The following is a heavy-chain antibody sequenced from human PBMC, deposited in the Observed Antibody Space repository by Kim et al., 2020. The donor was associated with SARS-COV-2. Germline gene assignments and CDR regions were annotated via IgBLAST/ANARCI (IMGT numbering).Heavy chain of an antibody. V-gene: IGHV4-34*01. Sequence: SQTLSLTCAVYGGSFSGYYWSWIRQPPGKGLEWMGEINHSGSTNYNPSLKSRVTISVDTSKNQFSLKLSSVTAADTAVYYCARGRFLSYYYGSGSPIPSSIYYYYGMDVWGQGTTVTVSS. J-gene: IGHJ6*02. CDR2: INHSGST. D-gene: IGHD3-10*01. CDR3: ARGRFLSYYYGSGSPIPSSIYYYYGMDV. CDR1: GGSFSGYY.